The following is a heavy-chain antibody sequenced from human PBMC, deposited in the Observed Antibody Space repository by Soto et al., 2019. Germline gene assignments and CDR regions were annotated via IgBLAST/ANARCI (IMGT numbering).Heavy chain of an antibody. CDR3: ARVLVSSGYYYSSYYYYGMDV. D-gene: IGHD3-22*01. J-gene: IGHJ6*02. V-gene: IGHV3-21*01. Sequence: GGSLRLSCAASGFTFSSYSMNWVRQAPGKGLEWVSSISSSSSYIYYADSVKGRFTISRDNAKNSLYLQMNSLRAEDAAVYYCARVLVSSGYYYSSYYYYGMDVWGQGTTVTVSS. CDR1: GFTFSSYS. CDR2: ISSSSSYI.